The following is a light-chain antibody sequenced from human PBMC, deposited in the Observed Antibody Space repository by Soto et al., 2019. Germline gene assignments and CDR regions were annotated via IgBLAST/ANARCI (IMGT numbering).Light chain of an antibody. Sequence: DIQMTQSPSTLSASVGDRVTITCRASQTIFNWLAWYQRKPGRAPNLLIYDASNLQSGVPSRFSGGGSGTDFTLTISSLQPEDFGTYYCQQSYTSPVTFGGGTKVDIK. J-gene: IGKJ4*01. V-gene: IGKV1-5*01. CDR2: DAS. CDR3: QQSYTSPVT. CDR1: QTIFNW.